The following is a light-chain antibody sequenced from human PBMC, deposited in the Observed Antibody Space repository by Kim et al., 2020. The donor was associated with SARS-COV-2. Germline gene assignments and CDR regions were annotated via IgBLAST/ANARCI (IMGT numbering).Light chain of an antibody. V-gene: IGKV3-20*01. CDR2: GAS. Sequence: EIVLTQSPGTLSLSPGERATLSCRVSQSIGNTYLAWHQQNPGQAPRLLIYGASIRAPGIPDRFSGSGSGTDFTLTISRLEPEDSAVYYCQQYDTLITFGQGTRLEIK. J-gene: IGKJ5*01. CDR3: QQYDTLIT. CDR1: QSIGNTY.